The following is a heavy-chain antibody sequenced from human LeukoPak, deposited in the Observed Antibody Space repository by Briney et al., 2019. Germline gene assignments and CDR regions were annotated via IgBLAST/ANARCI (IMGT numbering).Heavy chain of an antibody. CDR3: AREGTRTGSQPSGGMDV. V-gene: IGHV4-34*01. CDR1: GGSFSGYY. J-gene: IGHJ6*02. CDR2: INHSGST. Sequence: SETLSLTCAVYGGSFSGYYWSWIRQPPGKGLEWIGEINHSGSTNYNPSLKSRVTISVDTSKNQFSLKLSSVTAADTAVYYCAREGTRTGSQPSGGMDVWGQGTTVTVSS. D-gene: IGHD3-10*01.